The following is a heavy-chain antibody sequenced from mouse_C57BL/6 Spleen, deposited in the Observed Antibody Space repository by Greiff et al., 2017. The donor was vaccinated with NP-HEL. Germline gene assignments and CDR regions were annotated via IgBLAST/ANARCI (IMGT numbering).Heavy chain of an antibody. CDR3: TRGGYDGYYVFYAMDY. J-gene: IGHJ4*01. Sequence: QVQLQQSGAELVRPGASVTLSCKASGYTFTDYEMHWVKQTPVHGLEWIGAIDPETGGTAYNQKFKGKAILTADKSSSTAYMELRSLTSEDSAVYYGTRGGYDGYYVFYAMDYWGQGTSVTVSS. CDR2: IDPETGGT. V-gene: IGHV1-15*01. D-gene: IGHD2-3*01. CDR1: GYTFTDYE.